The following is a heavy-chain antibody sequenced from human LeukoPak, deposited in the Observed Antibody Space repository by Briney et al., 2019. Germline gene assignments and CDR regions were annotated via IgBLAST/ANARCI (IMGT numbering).Heavy chain of an antibody. V-gene: IGHV1-69*13. J-gene: IGHJ6*03. CDR1: GGTFSSYA. CDR2: IIPIFGTA. CDR3: ARGRYYDSSGYRPYYYYYYMDV. D-gene: IGHD3-22*01. Sequence: ASVKVSCKASGGTFSSYAISWVRQAPGQGLEWMGGIIPIFGTANYAQKFQGRVTITADESTSTAYMELSSLRSEDTAVYYCARGRYYDSSGYRPYYYYYYMDVWGKGTTATISS.